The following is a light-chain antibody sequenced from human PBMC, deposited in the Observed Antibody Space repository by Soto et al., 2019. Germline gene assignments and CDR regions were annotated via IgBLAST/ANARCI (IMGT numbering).Light chain of an antibody. V-gene: IGLV2-11*01. J-gene: IGLJ1*01. CDR2: DVT. Sequence: QSALTQPRSVSGSPGQSVTISCTGTSSDVGGYDFVSWYQQHPGKAPKLTIYDVTKRPSWVPDRFSGAKSGNSASLTISGLRAEDEADYYCCSYARGSTYVFGTGTKLTVL. CDR3: CSYARGSTYV. CDR1: SSDVGGYDF.